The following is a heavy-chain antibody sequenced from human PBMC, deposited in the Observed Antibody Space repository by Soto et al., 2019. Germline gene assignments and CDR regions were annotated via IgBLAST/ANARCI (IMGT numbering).Heavy chain of an antibody. Sequence: EVQLVESGGDLVQPGGSLKLSCAASGFTFSGSAMHWVRQASGKGLEWVGHIRRRAKNYATVYAASVKGMFIIAKDDSKNTAYLQMNTLKTDDTAVYYCTRTFDVSDYFSPDFEYWGQGTLVTVAS. V-gene: IGHV3-73*02. J-gene: IGHJ4*02. CDR3: TRTFDVSDYFSPDFEY. CDR1: GFTFSGSA. CDR2: IRRRAKNYAT. D-gene: IGHD3-22*01.